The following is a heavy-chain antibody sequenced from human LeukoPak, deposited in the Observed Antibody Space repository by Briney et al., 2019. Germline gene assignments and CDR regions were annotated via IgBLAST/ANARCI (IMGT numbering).Heavy chain of an antibody. J-gene: IGHJ4*02. V-gene: IGHV3-7*01. Sequence: GGSLRLSCAASGFTFSSYEMNWVRQAPGKGLEWVANINQDGSEKYYLDSVKGRFTISRDNAKKSLYLQMNSLRAEDTAVYYCARGYYYFDYWGQGTLVTVSS. CDR3: ARGYYYFDY. CDR1: GFTFSSYE. CDR2: INQDGSEK. D-gene: IGHD2-15*01.